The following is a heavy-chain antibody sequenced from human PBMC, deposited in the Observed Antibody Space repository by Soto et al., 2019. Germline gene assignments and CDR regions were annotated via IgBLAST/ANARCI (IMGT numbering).Heavy chain of an antibody. CDR1: GYTFTSYG. J-gene: IGHJ3*02. CDR3: ARDHLRAGVPDAFDI. V-gene: IGHV1-18*01. CDR2: ISAYNGNT. Sequence: ASVKVSCKASGYTFTSYGISWVRQAPGQGLEWMGWISAYNGNTNYAQKLQGRVTMTTDTSTSTAYMELRSLRSDDTAVYYFARDHLRAGVPDAFDIWGQGTMVTVSS. D-gene: IGHD3-10*01.